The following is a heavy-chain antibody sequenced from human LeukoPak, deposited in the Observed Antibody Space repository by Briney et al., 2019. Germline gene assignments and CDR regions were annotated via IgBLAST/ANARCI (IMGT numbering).Heavy chain of an antibody. CDR1: EFTFSSHW. CDR3: ARDREMHV. CDR2: INQDGSEK. V-gene: IGHV3-7*01. J-gene: IGHJ6*04. Sequence: GGSLRLSCAASEFTFSSHWMSWVRQAPGMGLEWVANINQDGSEKYYVDSVKGRFTVSRDNAKNSLYLQMNSLRAEDTAIYYCARDREMHVWGKGTTVTVSS.